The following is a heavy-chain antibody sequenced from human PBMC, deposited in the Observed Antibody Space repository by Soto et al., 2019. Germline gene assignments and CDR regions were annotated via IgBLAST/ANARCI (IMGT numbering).Heavy chain of an antibody. CDR1: GGSISSSSYY. CDR2: IYYSGST. V-gene: IGHV4-39*01. Sequence: PSETLSLTCTVSGGSISSSSYYWGWIRQPPGKGLEWIGSIYYSGSTYYNPSLKSRVTISVDTSKNQFSLKLSSVTAADTAVYYCAGLNWNGNRFDPWGQGTLVTVSS. D-gene: IGHD1-1*01. CDR3: AGLNWNGNRFDP. J-gene: IGHJ5*02.